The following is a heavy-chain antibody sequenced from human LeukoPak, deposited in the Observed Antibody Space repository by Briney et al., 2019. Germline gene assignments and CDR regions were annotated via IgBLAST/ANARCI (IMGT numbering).Heavy chain of an antibody. J-gene: IGHJ4*02. CDR1: GFTFSNAW. V-gene: IGHV3-15*01. Sequence: GGSLRLSCAASGFTFSNAWMSWVRQAPGKGLEWVGLIKSKTDGGTTDYAAPVKGRFTISRDDPKNTLYMQMNTLKTEDTAVYYCTTAHGYWGQGTLVTVSS. CDR2: IKSKTDGGTT. CDR3: TTAHGY.